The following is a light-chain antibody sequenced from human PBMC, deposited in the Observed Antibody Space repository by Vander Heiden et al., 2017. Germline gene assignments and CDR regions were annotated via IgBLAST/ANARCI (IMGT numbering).Light chain of an antibody. J-gene: IGKJ4*01. CDR2: AAS. CDR3: QQSYGTPPT. Sequence: DIQMTQSPSSLSASVGDRVTITCRASQSISSYLNWYQQKPGKAPKLLIYAASSLLSGVPSRFSGSGSGTDFTLTISSLQPEDFATYYCQQSYGTPPTFGGGTKVEIK. V-gene: IGKV1-39*01. CDR1: QSISSY.